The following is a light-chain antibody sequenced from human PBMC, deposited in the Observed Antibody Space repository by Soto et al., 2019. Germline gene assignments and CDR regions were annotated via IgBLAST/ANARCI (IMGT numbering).Light chain of an antibody. V-gene: IGKV1-5*01. CDR3: QQYNGYPWT. CDR1: RRSSSW. Sequence: DIQMTQSPSTLSASVGDRVTITCRASRRSSSWLAWYQQQPGKAPKLLVYDASTLQSGVPARFSGNGSGTEFTLTISRLQPEDLATYFCQQYNGYPWTFGQGTRV. J-gene: IGKJ1*01. CDR2: DAS.